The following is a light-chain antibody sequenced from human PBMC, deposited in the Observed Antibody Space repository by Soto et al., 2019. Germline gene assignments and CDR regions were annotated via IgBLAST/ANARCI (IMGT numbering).Light chain of an antibody. CDR3: SSYTTAYTQV. V-gene: IGLV2-8*01. J-gene: IGLJ3*02. CDR1: SRDVGAYVY. Sequence: QSALTQPSSASGSPGESVTMSCTGTSRDVGAYVYVSWFQQHPGKAPKLLIYEVTKRPSGVPDRFSGSRSGNTASLTVSGLQVEDEADYYCSSYTTAYTQVFGGGTKLTVL. CDR2: EVT.